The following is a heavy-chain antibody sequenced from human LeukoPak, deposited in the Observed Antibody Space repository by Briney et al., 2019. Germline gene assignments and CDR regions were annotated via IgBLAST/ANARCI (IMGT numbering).Heavy chain of an antibody. CDR2: IYYSGST. CDR3: ARAMGYSSGWYVGNFDY. J-gene: IGHJ4*02. CDR1: GGSISSYY. V-gene: IGHV4-59*01. D-gene: IGHD6-19*01. Sequence: SETLSLTCTVSGGSISSYYWSWIRQPPGKGLEWIGYIYYSGSTNYNPSLKSRVTISVDTSKNQFSLKLSPVTAADTAVYYCARAMGYSSGWYVGNFDYWGQGTLVTVSS.